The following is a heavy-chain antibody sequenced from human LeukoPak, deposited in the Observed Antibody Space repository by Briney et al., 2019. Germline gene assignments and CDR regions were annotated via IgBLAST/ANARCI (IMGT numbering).Heavy chain of an antibody. J-gene: IGHJ4*02. CDR1: GFTFSSYA. V-gene: IGHV3-23*01. CDR2: ISGSGDNT. Sequence: PGGSLRLSCAASGFTFSSYAMSWVRQAPGKGLEWVSGISGSGDNTYYADSVKGRFTIPRDNSKNTLYVQVNSLGTEDTAVYYCAKGSYYDSSGSFYFDYWGQGTLVTVSS. CDR3: AKGSYYDSSGSFYFDY. D-gene: IGHD3-22*01.